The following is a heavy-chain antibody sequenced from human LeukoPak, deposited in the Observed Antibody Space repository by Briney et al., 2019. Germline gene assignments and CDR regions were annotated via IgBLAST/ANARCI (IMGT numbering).Heavy chain of an antibody. Sequence: SETLSLTCTVSGGSISSYYWSWIRQPPGKRLEWIGYIYYSGSTNYNPSLKSRVTISVDTSKNQFSLKLSSVTAADTAVYYCARDGGSQTSGWYPLDYWGQGTLVTVSS. CDR2: IYYSGST. J-gene: IGHJ4*02. V-gene: IGHV4-59*01. CDR3: ARDGGSQTSGWYPLDY. CDR1: GGSISSYY. D-gene: IGHD6-19*01.